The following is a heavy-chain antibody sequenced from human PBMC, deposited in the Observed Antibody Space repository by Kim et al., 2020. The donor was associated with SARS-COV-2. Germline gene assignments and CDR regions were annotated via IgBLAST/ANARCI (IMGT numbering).Heavy chain of an antibody. J-gene: IGHJ4*02. D-gene: IGHD3-9*01. CDR3: ARVETGAYYFDY. Sequence: NHNPSLTRRVTISVDTSNNQVSLKLSSVTAADTAVYYCARVETGAYYFDYWGQGTLVTVSS. V-gene: IGHV4-59*01.